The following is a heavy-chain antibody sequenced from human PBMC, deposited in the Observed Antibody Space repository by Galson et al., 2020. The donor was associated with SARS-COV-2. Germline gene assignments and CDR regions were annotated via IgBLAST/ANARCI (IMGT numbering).Heavy chain of an antibody. CDR2: IWFDGSNK. Sequence: GESLKISCAASGFTFKSHAMHWVRQAPGKGLEWVAQIWFDGSNKYYVDSVKGRFTVSRDDSENTVHLQMNNLRVEDTAVYYCAKGGAVAGIRGIDYWGQGTLVTVSS. V-gene: IGHV3-33*06. CDR1: GFTFKSHA. J-gene: IGHJ4*02. CDR3: AKGGAVAGIRGIDY. D-gene: IGHD6-19*01.